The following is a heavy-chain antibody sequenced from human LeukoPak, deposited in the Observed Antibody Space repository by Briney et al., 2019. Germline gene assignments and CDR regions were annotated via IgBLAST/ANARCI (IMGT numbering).Heavy chain of an antibody. V-gene: IGHV3-74*01. Sequence: GGSLRLSCAASGFPFSSCWMHWVRHVPGKGLLWVSRINSDGSATIYADSVRGRFTISRDNAKNTLYLQMSGLRVEDTAVYHCASDSPYYGMDVWGQGTTVTVSS. CDR3: ASDSPYYGMDV. J-gene: IGHJ6*02. CDR1: GFPFSSCW. CDR2: INSDGSAT.